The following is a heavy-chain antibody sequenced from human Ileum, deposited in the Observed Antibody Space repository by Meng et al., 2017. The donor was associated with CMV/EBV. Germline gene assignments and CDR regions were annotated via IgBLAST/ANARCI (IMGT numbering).Heavy chain of an antibody. Sequence: EAGPGLVKPLATLALTCTVSGCSTSGYYWSGIRQPATKGLEWIGRVYSSGSTDYNPSLQSRVTISVDTSKNQFSLKLSSVTAADTAVYYCARGSSSWAFDYWGQGTLVTVFS. D-gene: IGHD2-2*01. CDR3: ARGSSSWAFDY. CDR1: GCSTSGYY. CDR2: VYSSGST. J-gene: IGHJ4*02. V-gene: IGHV4-4*07.